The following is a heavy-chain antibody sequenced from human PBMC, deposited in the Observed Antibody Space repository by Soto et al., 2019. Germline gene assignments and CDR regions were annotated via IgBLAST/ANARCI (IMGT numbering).Heavy chain of an antibody. CDR3: AKSLNYDILTGYSWGNYFDY. D-gene: IGHD3-9*01. Sequence: GGSLRLSCAASGFTFSSYAMSWVRQAPGKGLEWVSAISGSGGSTYYADSVKGRFTSSRDNSKNTLYLQMNSLRAEDTALYYCAKSLNYDILTGYSWGNYFDYWGQGTLVTVSS. V-gene: IGHV3-23*01. CDR2: ISGSGGST. CDR1: GFTFSSYA. J-gene: IGHJ4*02.